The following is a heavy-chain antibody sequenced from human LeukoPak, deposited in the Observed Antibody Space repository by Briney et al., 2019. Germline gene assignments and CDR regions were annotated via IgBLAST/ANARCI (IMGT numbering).Heavy chain of an antibody. Sequence: GGSLRLSCAASGFTFSSYSMNWVRQAPGKGLEWVSSISSSSSYIYYADSVKGRFTISRDNAKNSLYLQMNSLRAEDTAVYYCARVDCSSTSCVGVSYYYMDVWGKGTAVTVSS. D-gene: IGHD2-2*01. CDR1: GFTFSSYS. J-gene: IGHJ6*03. CDR2: ISSSSSYI. V-gene: IGHV3-21*01. CDR3: ARVDCSSTSCVGVSYYYMDV.